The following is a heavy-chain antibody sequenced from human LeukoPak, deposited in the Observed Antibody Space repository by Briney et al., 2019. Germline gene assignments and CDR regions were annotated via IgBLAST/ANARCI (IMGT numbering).Heavy chain of an antibody. CDR2: INSDGSST. D-gene: IGHD2-15*01. CDR1: GFTFSSYW. J-gene: IGHJ4*02. Sequence: GGSLRLSCAASGFTFSSYWMHWVRQAPGKGLVWVSRINSDGSSTSYADSVKGRFTISRDNAKNTLYLQMNSLRAEDTAVYYCANREWWSPFDYWGQGTLVTVSS. V-gene: IGHV3-74*01. CDR3: ANREWWSPFDY.